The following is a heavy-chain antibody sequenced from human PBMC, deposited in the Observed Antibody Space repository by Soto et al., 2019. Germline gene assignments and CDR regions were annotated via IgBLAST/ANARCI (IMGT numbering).Heavy chain of an antibody. D-gene: IGHD3-3*01. CDR3: ARDGFEKSGFHHRSFDY. Sequence: PGGSLRLSCAASGFSFSSYEMHWVRPAPGKGLEWVAVISYDGSDQDYADSVKGRFTISRDSSKSTLYLQMNSLRAEDTAVYYCARDGFEKSGFHHRSFDYWGQGTRVTVSS. CDR1: GFSFSSYE. CDR2: ISYDGSDQ. V-gene: IGHV3-30*03. J-gene: IGHJ4*02.